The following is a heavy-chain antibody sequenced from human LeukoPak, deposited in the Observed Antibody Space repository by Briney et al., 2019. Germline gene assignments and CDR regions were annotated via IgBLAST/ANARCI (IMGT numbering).Heavy chain of an antibody. CDR1: GGTFSSYA. V-gene: IGHV1-69*05. Sequence: GASVKVSCEASGGTFSSYAISWVRQAPGQGLEWMGRIIPIFGTANYAQKFQGRGTITTVESTSTAYMELSSLRSEDTAVYYCATQLNYYYGSGSPGIFDYWGQGTLVTVSS. CDR3: ATQLNYYYGSGSPGIFDY. CDR2: IIPIFGTA. D-gene: IGHD3-10*01. J-gene: IGHJ4*02.